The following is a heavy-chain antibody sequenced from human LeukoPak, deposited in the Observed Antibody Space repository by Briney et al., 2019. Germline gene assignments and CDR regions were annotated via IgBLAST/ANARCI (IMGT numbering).Heavy chain of an antibody. V-gene: IGHV3-23*01. Sequence: GGSLRLSCAASGFTFSSYAMSWVRQAPGKGLEWVSAISGSGDSTDYADSVKGRFTISRDDSKDTLYLQMHSLRAEDTAVYYCTRPTIAVAGTGWIDAFDIWGQGTMVTVSS. CDR2: ISGSGDST. CDR3: TRPTIAVAGTGWIDAFDI. CDR1: GFTFSSYA. D-gene: IGHD6-19*01. J-gene: IGHJ3*02.